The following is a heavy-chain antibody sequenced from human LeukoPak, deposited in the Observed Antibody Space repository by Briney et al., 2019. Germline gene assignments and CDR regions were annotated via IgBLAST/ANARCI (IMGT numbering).Heavy chain of an antibody. Sequence: VASVKVSCKASGYTFTSYDINWVRQATGQGLEWMGWMNPNSGNTGYAQKFQGRVTMTRNTSISTAYMELSSLRSEDTAVYYCARGGYSSSWYHRGYMDVWGKGTTVTISS. CDR3: ARGGYSSSWYHRGYMDV. CDR1: GYTFTSYD. D-gene: IGHD6-13*01. CDR2: MNPNSGNT. V-gene: IGHV1-8*01. J-gene: IGHJ6*03.